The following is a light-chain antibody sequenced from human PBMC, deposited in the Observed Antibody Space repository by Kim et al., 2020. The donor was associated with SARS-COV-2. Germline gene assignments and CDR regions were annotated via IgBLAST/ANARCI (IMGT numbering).Light chain of an antibody. CDR2: GAS. CDR1: QSVSASY. V-gene: IGKV3-20*01. J-gene: IGKJ4*01. Sequence: SPGETATLSCRASQSVSASYLAWYQQKPGQAPRLLISGASTRATGIPDRFSGSGSGTDFTLTIYRLEPEDFAVYYCQQYGTSPLTFGGGTKVEI. CDR3: QQYGTSPLT.